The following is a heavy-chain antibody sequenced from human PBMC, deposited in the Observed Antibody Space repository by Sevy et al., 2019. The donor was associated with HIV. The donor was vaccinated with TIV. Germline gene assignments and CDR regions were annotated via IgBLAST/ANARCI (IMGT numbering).Heavy chain of an antibody. D-gene: IGHD5-18*01. V-gene: IGHV3-11*01. CDR1: GFSFSDSY. J-gene: IGHJ4*02. CDR3: AKKGYSSGIFYYFDY. Sequence: GEALKISCAASGFSFSDSYMSWVRQAPGKGLEGIAYISGSGNIIYYADSVGGPFSISRDNAKKSLYLQMNSLRAEDTAVYFCAKKGYSSGIFYYFDYWGQGTLVTVSS. CDR2: ISGSGNII.